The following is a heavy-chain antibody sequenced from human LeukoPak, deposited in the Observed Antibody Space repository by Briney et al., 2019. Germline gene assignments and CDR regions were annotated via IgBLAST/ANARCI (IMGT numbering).Heavy chain of an antibody. CDR3: ARRGTSYYYYGMDV. CDR2: IYYSGST. D-gene: IGHD2-2*01. CDR1: GFSISSYY. Sequence: SETLSLTCTVSGFSISSYYWSWIRQPPGKGLEWIGYIYYSGSTNYNPSLKSRVTISVDTSKNQFSLKLSSVTAADTAVYYCARRGTSYYYYGMDVWGQGTTVTVSS. V-gene: IGHV4-59*01. J-gene: IGHJ6*02.